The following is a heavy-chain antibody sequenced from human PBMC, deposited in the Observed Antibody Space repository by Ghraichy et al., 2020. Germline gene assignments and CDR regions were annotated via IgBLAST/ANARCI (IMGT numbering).Heavy chain of an antibody. Sequence: GGSLRLSCAASGFSFSSYDMHWVRQAPGKGLEWVAFISYDGSNKYYADSVKGRFTISRDNPKNTLYLQMNTLRAEDTAVYYCAVTVFGIWGQGTMVTVSS. CDR1: GFSFSSYD. CDR3: AVTVFGI. V-gene: IGHV3-30*04. D-gene: IGHD4-17*01. CDR2: ISYDGSNK. J-gene: IGHJ3*02.